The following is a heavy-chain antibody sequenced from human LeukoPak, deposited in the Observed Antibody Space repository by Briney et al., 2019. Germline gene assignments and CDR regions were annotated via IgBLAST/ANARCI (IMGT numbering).Heavy chain of an antibody. CDR1: GFTFSSYE. CDR3: ARDRTGYYGKKNWFDP. CDR2: ISSGSTI. Sequence: GGSLRLSCAASGFTFSSYEMNWVRQAPGKGLEWVSYISSGSTIYYADSVKGRFTISRDNAKNSLYLQMNSLRAEDTAVYYCARDRTGYYGKKNWFDPWGQGTLVTVSS. D-gene: IGHD3/OR15-3a*01. V-gene: IGHV3-48*03. J-gene: IGHJ5*02.